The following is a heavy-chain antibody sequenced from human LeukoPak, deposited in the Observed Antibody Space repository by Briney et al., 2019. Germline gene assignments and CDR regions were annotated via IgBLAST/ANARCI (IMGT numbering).Heavy chain of an antibody. D-gene: IGHD2-2*02. V-gene: IGHV1-18*01. Sequence: ASVKVSCKASGYTFTSYGISWVRQAPGQGLEWMGWISAYNGNTNYAQKLQGRVTMTTDTSTSTAYMELRSLRSDDTAVYYCAREPLLYCSSTSCYRGQYSWFDPWGQGTLVTVSS. J-gene: IGHJ5*02. CDR3: AREPLLYCSSTSCYRGQYSWFDP. CDR2: ISAYNGNT. CDR1: GYTFTSYG.